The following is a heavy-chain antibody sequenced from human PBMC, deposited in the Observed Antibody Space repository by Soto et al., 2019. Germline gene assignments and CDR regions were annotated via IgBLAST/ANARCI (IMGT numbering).Heavy chain of an antibody. V-gene: IGHV4-34*01. Sequence: ETLSLTCSVAGGSISSGGYYWSWIRQPPGKGLEWIGEINHSGSTNYNPSLKSRVTISVDTSKNQFSLKLSSVTAADTAVYYCARRPTYYYDSSGSKAYYYGMDVWGQGTTVTVSS. D-gene: IGHD3-22*01. CDR3: ARRPTYYYDSSGSKAYYYGMDV. J-gene: IGHJ6*02. CDR1: GGSISSGGYY. CDR2: INHSGST.